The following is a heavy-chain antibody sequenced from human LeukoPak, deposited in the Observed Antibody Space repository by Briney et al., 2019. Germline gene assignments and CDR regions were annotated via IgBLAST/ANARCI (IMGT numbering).Heavy chain of an antibody. CDR1: GDSITSYF. D-gene: IGHD6-19*01. V-gene: IGHV4-4*07. CDR2: IYISGST. CDR3: ARDVGEVTGTHFDF. Sequence: SETLSLTCTVSGDSITSYFWSWIRQPAGKGLEWIGRIYISGSTNYNPSLKSRVTISLDRSENQFSLNLSSVTPADTALYYCARDVGEVTGTHFDFWGQGTLVTVSS. J-gene: IGHJ4*02.